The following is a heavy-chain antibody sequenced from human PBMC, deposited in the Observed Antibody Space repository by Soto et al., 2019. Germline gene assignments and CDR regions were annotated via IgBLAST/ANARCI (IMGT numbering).Heavy chain of an antibody. D-gene: IGHD3-10*01. J-gene: IGHJ6*03. CDR2: INPNSGGT. CDR1: GYTFTGYY. V-gene: IGHV1-2*04. CDR3: ARSPAGESNYYYYYYMEV. Sequence: ASVKVSCKASGYTFTGYYMHWVRQAPGQGLEWMGWINPNSGGTNYAQKFQGWVTMTRDTSISTAYMELSRLRSDDTDVYYCARSPAGESNYYYYYYMEVWGKGTTVTVSS.